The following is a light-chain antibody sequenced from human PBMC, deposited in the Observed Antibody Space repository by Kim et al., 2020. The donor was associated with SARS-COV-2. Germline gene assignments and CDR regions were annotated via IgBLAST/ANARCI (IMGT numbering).Light chain of an antibody. CDR3: LHDYNYPLT. Sequence: ASIGDRVTITCRARQGIGNDLGWYQQKPGKAPKLLIYGASTLQSGVPSRFSGSGSGTDFTLTISCLQPEDFATYYCLHDYNYPLTFGGGTKLEI. CDR2: GAS. J-gene: IGKJ4*01. V-gene: IGKV1-6*02. CDR1: QGIGND.